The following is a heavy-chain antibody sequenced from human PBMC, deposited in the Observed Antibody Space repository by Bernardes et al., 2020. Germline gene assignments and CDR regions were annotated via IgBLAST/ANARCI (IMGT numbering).Heavy chain of an antibody. Sequence: GGSLRLSCAASGFTLNSYWMSWVRQAPGKGLEWVANIKQDGNVVVGNYIYYADSVKGRFTISRDNAKNSLYLQMNSLRAEDTAVYYCARDLHAGTFDIWGQGTMVTVSS. V-gene: IGHV3-7*01. CDR2: IKQDGNVVVGNYI. CDR3: ARDLHAGTFDI. J-gene: IGHJ3*02. CDR1: GFTLNSYW.